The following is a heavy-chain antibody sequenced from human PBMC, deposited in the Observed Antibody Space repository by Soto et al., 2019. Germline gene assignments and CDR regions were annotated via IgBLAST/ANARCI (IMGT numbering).Heavy chain of an antibody. CDR3: AKDRLAGGFDY. J-gene: IGHJ4*02. CDR1: GFTFSSYS. D-gene: IGHD3-16*01. Sequence: PGGSLRLSCAASGFTFSSYSMNWVRQAPGKGLEWVSYISSSSSTIYYADSVKGRFTISRDNAKNSLYLQMNSLRADDTAVYYCAKDRLAGGFDYWGQGTLVTVSS. V-gene: IGHV3-48*01. CDR2: ISSSSSTI.